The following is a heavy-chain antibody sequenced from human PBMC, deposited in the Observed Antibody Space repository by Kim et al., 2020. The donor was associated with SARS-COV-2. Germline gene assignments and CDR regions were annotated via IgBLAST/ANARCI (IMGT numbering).Heavy chain of an antibody. CDR2: IYYSGST. Sequence: SETLSLTCTVSGGSISSSSYYWGWIRQPPGKGLEWIGSIYYSGSTYYNPSLKSRVTISVDTSKNQFSLKLSSVTAADTAVYYCARLGTKYSSSWYIYWGQGTLVTVSS. CDR3: ARLGTKYSSSWYIY. CDR1: GGSISSSSYY. V-gene: IGHV4-39*01. J-gene: IGHJ4*02. D-gene: IGHD6-13*01.